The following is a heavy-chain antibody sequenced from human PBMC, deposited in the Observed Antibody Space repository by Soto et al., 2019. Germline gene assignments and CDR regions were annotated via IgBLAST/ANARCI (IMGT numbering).Heavy chain of an antibody. CDR3: ARRRAYYYYGMHV. CDR2: IYYSGST. Sequence: QLQLQESGPGLVKPSETLSLTCTVSGGSISSSSYYWGWIRQPPGKGLEWIGRIYYSGSTYYNPSLKSRVTISVDTSKNHASLQLSSVTAAATAVYYWARRRAYYYYGMHVWGQGTTVTVSS. J-gene: IGHJ6*02. V-gene: IGHV4-39*01. CDR1: GGSISSSSYY.